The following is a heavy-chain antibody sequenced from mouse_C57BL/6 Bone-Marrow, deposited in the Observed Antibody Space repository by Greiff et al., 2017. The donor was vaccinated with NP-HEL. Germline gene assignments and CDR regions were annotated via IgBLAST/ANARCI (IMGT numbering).Heavy chain of an antibody. CDR1: GFTFSDYC. V-gene: IGHV5-12*01. J-gene: IGHJ4*01. CDR2: ISNGGGST. Sequence: EVKLMESGGGLVQPGGSLKLSCAASGFTFSDYCMYWVRQTPEKRLEWVAYISNGGGSTYYPDTVKGRFTISRDNAKNTLYLQMSRLKSEDTAMYYCARKDDYDEYAMDYWGQGTSVTVSS. D-gene: IGHD2-4*01. CDR3: ARKDDYDEYAMDY.